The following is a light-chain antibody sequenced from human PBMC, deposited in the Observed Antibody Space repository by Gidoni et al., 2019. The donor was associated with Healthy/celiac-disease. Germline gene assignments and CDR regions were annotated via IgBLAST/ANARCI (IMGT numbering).Light chain of an antibody. Sequence: IVMTQSPATLSVSPGERATLSCRASQSVSSNLAWYQQKPGQAPRLLIYGASTRATGIPGRFSGSGSGTEFTLTISSLQSEDFAVYYCQQYNNWPQTFXQXTKLEIK. J-gene: IGKJ2*01. CDR3: QQYNNWPQT. CDR2: GAS. CDR1: QSVSSN. V-gene: IGKV3-15*01.